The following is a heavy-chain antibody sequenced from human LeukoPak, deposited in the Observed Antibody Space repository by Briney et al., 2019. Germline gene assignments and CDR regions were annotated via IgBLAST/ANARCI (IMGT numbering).Heavy chain of an antibody. Sequence: GESLKISCKGSGYGFTTCWIGWVRQMPGKGLEWMGVINPGNSDTRYSPSFQGQVTISADKSITTAYLQWSSLKASDTAMYYCARLRWAAGDGYYFDYWGQGAPVTVSS. CDR3: ARLRWAAGDGYYFDY. D-gene: IGHD6-13*01. CDR2: INPGNSDT. J-gene: IGHJ4*02. V-gene: IGHV5-51*01. CDR1: GYGFTTCW.